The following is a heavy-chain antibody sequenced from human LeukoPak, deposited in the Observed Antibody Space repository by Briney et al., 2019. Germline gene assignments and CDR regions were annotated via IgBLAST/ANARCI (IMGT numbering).Heavy chain of an antibody. CDR1: GFTFSSYA. V-gene: IGHV3-30*04. CDR2: ISYDGSNK. D-gene: IGHD6-13*01. Sequence: GGSLRLSCAASGFTFSSYAMHCVRQAPGKGLEWVAVISYDGSNKYYADSVKGRFTISRDNSKNTLYLQMDSLRAEDTAVYYCARAQLPYSSSAAHDYWGQGTLVTVSS. CDR3: ARAQLPYSSSAAHDY. J-gene: IGHJ4*02.